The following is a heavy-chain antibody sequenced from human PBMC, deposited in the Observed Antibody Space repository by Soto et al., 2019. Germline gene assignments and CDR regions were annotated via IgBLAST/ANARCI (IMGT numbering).Heavy chain of an antibody. Sequence: SETLSLTCTVSGGSISSYYWSWIRQPPGKGLEWIGYIYYSGSTNYNPSLKSRVTISVDTSKNQFSLKLSSVTAADTAVYYCARAAFDGGVDYWGQGTLVTVSS. J-gene: IGHJ4*02. V-gene: IGHV4-59*01. D-gene: IGHD3-16*01. CDR1: GGSISSYY. CDR3: ARAAFDGGVDY. CDR2: IYYSGST.